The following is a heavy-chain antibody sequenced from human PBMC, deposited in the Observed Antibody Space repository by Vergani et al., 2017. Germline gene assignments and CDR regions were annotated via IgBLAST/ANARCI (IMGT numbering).Heavy chain of an antibody. V-gene: IGHV3-7*01. D-gene: IGHD6-19*01. Sequence: EVQLVESGGGLVQPGGSLRLSCAASGFTFSSYWMSWVRQAPGKGLEWVANIKQDGSGKYYVDSVKGRFTISRDNAKNSLYLQMNSLRAEDTAVYYCALSGTSSGFDYWGQGTLVTVSS. CDR2: IKQDGSGK. CDR3: ALSGTSSGFDY. CDR1: GFTFSSYW. J-gene: IGHJ4*02.